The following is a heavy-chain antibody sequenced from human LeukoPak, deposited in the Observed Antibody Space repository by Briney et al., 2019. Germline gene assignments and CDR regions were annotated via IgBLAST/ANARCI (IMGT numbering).Heavy chain of an antibody. V-gene: IGHV5-10-1*01. J-gene: IGHJ6*04. CDR1: GYSFTSYW. CDR3: VSPLSGLRGYGMDV. CDR2: IDPSDSYT. Sequence: GESLKISCKGSGYSFTSYWISWVRQMPGKGLEWMGRIDPSDSYTNYSPSFQGHVTISADKSISTAYLQWSSLKASDTAMYYCVSPLSGLRGYGMDVWGKGTTVTVSS. D-gene: IGHD2-15*01.